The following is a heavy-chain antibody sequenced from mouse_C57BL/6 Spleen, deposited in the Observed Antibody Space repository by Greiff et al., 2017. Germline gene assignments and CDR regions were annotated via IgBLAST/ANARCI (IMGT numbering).Heavy chain of an antibody. CDR1: GFTFSDYG. Sequence: EVKLVESGGGLVKPGGSLKLSCAASGFTFSDYGMHWVRQAPEKGLEWVAYISSGSSTIYYADTVKGRFTISSDNAKNTLFLQMTSLRSEDTAMYYCARKNDGSYYAMDYWGQGTSVTVSS. CDR2: ISSGSSTI. CDR3: ARKNDGSYYAMDY. V-gene: IGHV5-17*01. J-gene: IGHJ4*01. D-gene: IGHD2-3*01.